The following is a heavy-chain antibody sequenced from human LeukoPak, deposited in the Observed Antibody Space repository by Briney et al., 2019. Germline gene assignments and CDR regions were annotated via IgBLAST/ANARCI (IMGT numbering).Heavy chain of an antibody. CDR2: INPSGGST. V-gene: IGHV1-46*01. Sequence: GASVKVSCKASGYTFTSYYMHWVRQAPGQGLEWMGIINPSGGSTSYAQKFQGRVTMTRDTSTSTVYMELSSLRSEDTAVYYCATLIDKLIAANGPVDYWGQGTLVTVSS. CDR3: ATLIDKLIAANGPVDY. D-gene: IGHD6-25*01. J-gene: IGHJ4*02. CDR1: GYTFTSYY.